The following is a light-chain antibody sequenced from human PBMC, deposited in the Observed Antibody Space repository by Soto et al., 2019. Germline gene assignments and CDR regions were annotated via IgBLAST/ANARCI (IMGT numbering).Light chain of an antibody. V-gene: IGKV1-39*01. J-gene: IGKJ5*01. CDR3: QQTYISPIT. CDR1: QSISNY. CDR2: GAS. Sequence: DIRMTQSPSTLPASVGDRVTITCRASQSISNYLIWIQQKPGKAPNLLIYGASTLQSGVPSRFSGSGSGTDFTLTISSLQPEDFATYVCQQTYISPITFGQGTRLENK.